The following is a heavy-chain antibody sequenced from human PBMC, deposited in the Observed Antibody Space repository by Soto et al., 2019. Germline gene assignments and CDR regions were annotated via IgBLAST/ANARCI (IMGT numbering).Heavy chain of an antibody. D-gene: IGHD5-12*01. Sequence: QVQLVQSGAEVKKPGSSVTVSCKASGGTFSSYTISWVRQAPGQGLEWMGGIIPIFGTANYAQKFQGRVTITADESTNTAYIELSSLGSEDTAVYYCARGNHRWLQLWYFDLWGRGTLVTVCS. CDR2: IIPIFGTA. CDR1: GGTFSSYT. J-gene: IGHJ2*01. CDR3: ARGNHRWLQLWYFDL. V-gene: IGHV1-69*12.